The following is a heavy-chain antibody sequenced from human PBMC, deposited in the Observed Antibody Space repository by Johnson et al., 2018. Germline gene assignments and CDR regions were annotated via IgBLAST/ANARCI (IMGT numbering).Heavy chain of an antibody. Sequence: VQLVQSGGGLVQPGRSLRLSCKASGFTFSSYAMSWVRQAPGKGLEWVSAIRGSGGSTYYADSVKGRFTISRDNSQNTLYLQMNSLRAEDTAVYYCAKDGRLLRYFDWAFIFQHWGQGTLVTVSS. CDR3: AKDGRLLRYFDWAFIFQH. CDR1: GFTFSSYA. V-gene: IGHV3-23*04. CDR2: IRGSGGST. D-gene: IGHD3-9*01. J-gene: IGHJ1*01.